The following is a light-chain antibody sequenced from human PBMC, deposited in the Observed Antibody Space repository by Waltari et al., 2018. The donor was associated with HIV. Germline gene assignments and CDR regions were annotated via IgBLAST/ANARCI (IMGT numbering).Light chain of an antibody. CDR3: CSYVGTYTYV. CDR1: SSDIGYFDY. V-gene: IGLV2-11*01. J-gene: IGLJ1*01. Sequence: QSALTQPRSVSGSPGQSVTISCTGTSSDIGYFDYVSWYQQYPGKAPKVIIYEVSQRPSGVPDRFTASKSGITASLTISGLQDEDEADYYCCSYVGTYTYVFGTGTTVTVL. CDR2: EVS.